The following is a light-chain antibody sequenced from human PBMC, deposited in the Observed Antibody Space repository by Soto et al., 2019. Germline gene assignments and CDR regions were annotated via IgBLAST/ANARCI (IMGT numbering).Light chain of an antibody. CDR1: QSVGTY. J-gene: IGKJ4*01. V-gene: IGKV3-20*01. Sequence: EIVLTQSPGTLSLSPGERATLSCRASQSVGTYLAWYQQKPGLAPRLLIYGASSRATGIPDRFSGSGSGTDFALTISRLEPEDLAVYRCQQYVSIPRTFGGGTKVDIK. CDR2: GAS. CDR3: QQYVSIPRT.